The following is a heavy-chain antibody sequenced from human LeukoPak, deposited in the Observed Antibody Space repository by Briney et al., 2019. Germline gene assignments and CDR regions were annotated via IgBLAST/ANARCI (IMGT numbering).Heavy chain of an antibody. CDR2: IKQDGSEK. J-gene: IGHJ4*02. D-gene: IGHD3-22*01. CDR1: GFTFSSYG. V-gene: IGHV3-7*01. Sequence: GGSLRLSCAASGFTFSSYGMHWVRQAPGKGLEWVANIKQDGSEKYYVDSVKGRFTISRDNAKNSLYLQMSSLRAEDTAVYYCARDMIPDYWGQGTLVTVSS. CDR3: ARDMIPDY.